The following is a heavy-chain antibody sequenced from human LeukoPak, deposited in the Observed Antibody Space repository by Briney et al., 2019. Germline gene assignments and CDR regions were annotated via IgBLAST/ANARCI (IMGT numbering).Heavy chain of an antibody. CDR2: IYYSGST. CDR1: GGSIRSNLYY. CDR3: ARITDRTIFGEIMHGFDI. Sequence: SETLSLTCTVSGGSIRSNLYYWGWIRQPPGKGLEWIGTIYYSGSTYYSPSLKSRGTISVDTSNNQFSLKLSSVTAADTAVYYCARITDRTIFGEIMHGFDIWGQGTPVTVSS. J-gene: IGHJ3*02. V-gene: IGHV4-39*01. D-gene: IGHD3-3*01.